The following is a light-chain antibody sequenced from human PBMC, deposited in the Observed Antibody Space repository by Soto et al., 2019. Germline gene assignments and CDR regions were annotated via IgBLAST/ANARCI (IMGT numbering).Light chain of an antibody. CDR1: QSVSSW. CDR3: QQYNTYSWT. CDR2: PAS. Sequence: DIQMTQSPSTLSASVGDRVTITCRASQSVSSWLAWYRQKPGEAPKLLIYPASNLESGVPSRFIGSGSGTEFTLTISSLQPDDFATYYCQQYNTYSWTFGPGTKVEI. V-gene: IGKV1-5*03. J-gene: IGKJ1*01.